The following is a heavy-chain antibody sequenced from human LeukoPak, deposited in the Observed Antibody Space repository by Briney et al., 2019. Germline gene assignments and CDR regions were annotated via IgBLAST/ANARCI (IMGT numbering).Heavy chain of an antibody. Sequence: PGGSLRLSCAASGFTFSSYAMHWVRQAPGKGLEWVAVISYDGSNKYYADSVKGRFTISRDNSKNTLYLQMNSLRAEDTAVYYCARATAVAGIPSFDYWGQGTLVTVSS. J-gene: IGHJ4*02. V-gene: IGHV3-30-3*01. CDR2: ISYDGSNK. D-gene: IGHD6-19*01. CDR1: GFTFSSYA. CDR3: ARATAVAGIPSFDY.